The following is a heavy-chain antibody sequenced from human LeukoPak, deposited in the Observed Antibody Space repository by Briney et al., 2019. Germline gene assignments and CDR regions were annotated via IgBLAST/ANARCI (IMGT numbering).Heavy chain of an antibody. CDR2: ISAYNGNT. CDR1: GYTFTSYG. J-gene: IGHJ4*02. D-gene: IGHD1-26*01. V-gene: IGHV1-18*01. CDR3: ATGALVGATGIDY. Sequence: ASVKVSCKASGYTFTSYGISWVRQAPGQGLEWMGWISAYNGNTNYAQKFQGRVTMTEDTSTDTAYMELSSLRSEDTAVYYCATGALVGATGIDYWGQGTLVTVSS.